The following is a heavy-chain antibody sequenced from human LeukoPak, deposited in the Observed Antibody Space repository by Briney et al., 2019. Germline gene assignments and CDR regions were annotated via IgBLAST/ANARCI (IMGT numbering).Heavy chain of an antibody. V-gene: IGHV1-2*02. CDR3: ARESCSSTSCSNAFDI. Sequence: GAPVKVSCKASGYTFTGYYMHWVRQAPGQGLEWMGWINPNSGGTNYAQKFQGRVTMTRDTSFSTAYMELSRLRSDDTAVYYCARESCSSTSCSNAFDIWGQGTMVTVSS. D-gene: IGHD2-2*01. CDR2: INPNSGGT. J-gene: IGHJ3*02. CDR1: GYTFTGYY.